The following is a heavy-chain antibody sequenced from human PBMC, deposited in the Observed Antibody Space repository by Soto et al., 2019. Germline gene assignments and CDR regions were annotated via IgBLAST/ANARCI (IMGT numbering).Heavy chain of an antibody. CDR2: MNPNSGNT. J-gene: IGHJ6*03. Sequence: ASVKVSCKASGYTFTSSDINWVRQATGQGLEWMGWMNPNSGNTGYAQKFQGRVTMTRNTSISTAYMELSSLRSEDTAVYYCTISWGIFGVVIIPNYYMDVWGKGTTVTVSS. D-gene: IGHD3-3*01. V-gene: IGHV1-8*01. CDR3: TISWGIFGVVIIPNYYMDV. CDR1: GYTFTSSD.